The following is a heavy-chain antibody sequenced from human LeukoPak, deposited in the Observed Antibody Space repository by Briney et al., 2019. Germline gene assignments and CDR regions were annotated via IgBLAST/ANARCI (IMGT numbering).Heavy chain of an antibody. D-gene: IGHD3-10*01. CDR1: GGSFSGYY. J-gene: IGHJ1*01. Sequence: KPSETLSLTCAVYGGSFSGYYWSWIRQPPGKGLEWIGEINHSGSTNYNPSLKSRVTISVDTSKNQFSLKLSSVTAADTAVYYCARRGGWLWFGDPNWFQHWGQGTLVTVSS. CDR3: ARRGGWLWFGDPNWFQH. CDR2: INHSGST. V-gene: IGHV4-34*01.